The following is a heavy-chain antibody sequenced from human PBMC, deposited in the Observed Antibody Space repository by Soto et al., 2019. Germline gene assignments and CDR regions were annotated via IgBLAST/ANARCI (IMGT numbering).Heavy chain of an antibody. CDR2: ISAYNGNT. CDR1: GYTFTSYG. J-gene: IGHJ5*02. CDR3: ARILGYENMYNWFDP. D-gene: IGHD3-10*01. Sequence: ASVKVSCKASGYTFTSYGISWVRQAPGQGLEWMGWISAYNGNTNYAQKLQGRVTMTTDTSTSTAYMELRSLRSDDTAVYYCARILGYENMYNWFDPWCQATLVTVS. V-gene: IGHV1-18*01.